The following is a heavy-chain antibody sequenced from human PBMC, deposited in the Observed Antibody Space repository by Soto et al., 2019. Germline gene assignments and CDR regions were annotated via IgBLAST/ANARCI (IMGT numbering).Heavy chain of an antibody. J-gene: IGHJ6*02. CDR3: ARDRGSHFTYYGMDV. CDR2: IYPGDSDT. V-gene: IGHV5-51*01. Sequence: GESLKISCKGSGYSFTSYWIGWVRQMPGKGLEWMGIIYPGDSDTRYSPSFQGQVTISADKSISTAYLQWSSLKASDTAMYYCARDRGSHFTYYGMDVWGQGTTVTVSS. CDR1: GYSFTSYW. D-gene: IGHD3-10*01.